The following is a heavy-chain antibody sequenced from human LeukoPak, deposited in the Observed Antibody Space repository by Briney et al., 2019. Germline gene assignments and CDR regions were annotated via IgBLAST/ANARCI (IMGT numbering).Heavy chain of an antibody. CDR2: ISSSGSTI. D-gene: IGHD2-2*01. V-gene: IGHV3-48*03. Sequence: GGSLRLSCAASGFSFSSYEMNWGRQAPGKGLEWVSYISSSGSTIYYADSVKGRLTISRDNAKNSLYLQMNSLRAEDTAVYYCARGGSRAFDYWGQGTLVTVSS. CDR1: GFSFSSYE. CDR3: ARGGSRAFDY. J-gene: IGHJ4*02.